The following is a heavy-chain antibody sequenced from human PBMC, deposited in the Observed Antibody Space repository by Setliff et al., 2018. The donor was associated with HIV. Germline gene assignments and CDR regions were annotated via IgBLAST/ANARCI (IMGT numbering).Heavy chain of an antibody. J-gene: IGHJ5*02. CDR1: GYAISSGYY. Sequence: SETLSLTCAVSGYAISSGYYWGWIRRPPGKGLEWIGSIYNRGSTYYNPSLKSRVTISVDTSKNQFSLKLSSVTAADTAVYYCARSIAVAGIGEYWFDPWGQGTLVTVSS. V-gene: IGHV4-38-2*01. CDR3: ARSIAVAGIGEYWFDP. D-gene: IGHD6-19*01. CDR2: IYNRGST.